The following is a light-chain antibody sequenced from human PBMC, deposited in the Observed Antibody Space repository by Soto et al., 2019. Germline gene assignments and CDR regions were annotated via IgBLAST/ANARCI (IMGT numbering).Light chain of an antibody. CDR1: QSVNNN. J-gene: IGKJ4*01. Sequence: EIIVTQSPATLSVSPGERATLSCRATQSVNNNLAWYQQKPGQAPRLRIYGASTRATGIPARFGGSGYGTEFTLTISSLQSEDFAIYYCQQYNNWPLLTFGGGTKVEIK. CDR2: GAS. CDR3: QQYNNWPLLT. V-gene: IGKV3-15*01.